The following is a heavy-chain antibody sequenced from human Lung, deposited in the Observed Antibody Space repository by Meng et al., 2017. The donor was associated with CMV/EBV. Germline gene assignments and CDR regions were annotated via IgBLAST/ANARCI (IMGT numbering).Heavy chain of an antibody. J-gene: IGHJ6*02. CDR1: GYTLRDLS. D-gene: IGHD2-2*01. CDR3: ATNSRTRERVYGMDV. Sequence: ASVXASXXVSGYTLRDLSMHWVRQAPGKGLEWMGGFDPEDGETIYAQNFQGRVTMTEDTRTDTAYMEVGSLTFEDTAVYYCATNSRTRERVYGMDVWGQGTXVTVSS. CDR2: FDPEDGET. V-gene: IGHV1-24*01.